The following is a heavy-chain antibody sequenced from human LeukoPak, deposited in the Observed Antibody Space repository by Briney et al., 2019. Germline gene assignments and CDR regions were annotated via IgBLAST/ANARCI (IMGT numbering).Heavy chain of an antibody. CDR1: GFTFSSYE. V-gene: IGHV3-48*03. Sequence: GGSLRLSCAASGFTFSSYEMNWVRQAPGKGLEWVSYISSSGSTIYYADSVKGRFTISRDNAKNSLYLQMNSLRAEDTAVYYCARDLYSSSYYYGTDVWGKGTTVTVSS. D-gene: IGHD6-13*01. CDR3: ARDLYSSSYYYGTDV. J-gene: IGHJ6*04. CDR2: ISSSGSTI.